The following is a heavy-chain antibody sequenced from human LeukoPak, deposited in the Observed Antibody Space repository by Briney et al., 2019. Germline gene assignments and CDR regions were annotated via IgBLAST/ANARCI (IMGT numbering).Heavy chain of an antibody. CDR3: ARDRLVNRGYFDL. Sequence: PGGSLRLSCAASGFIFSSYDMDWVHQAPGKGLEWVSHISGSGTTIHYADSVKGRFTISRDNAENSLYLQMNSLRAEDTAVYYCARDRLVNRGYFDLWGRGTLVTVSS. V-gene: IGHV3-48*03. CDR1: GFIFSSYD. CDR2: ISGSGTTI. D-gene: IGHD4-23*01. J-gene: IGHJ2*01.